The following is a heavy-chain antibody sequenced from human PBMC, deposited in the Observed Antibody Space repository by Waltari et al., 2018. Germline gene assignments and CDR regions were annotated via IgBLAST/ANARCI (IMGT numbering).Heavy chain of an antibody. D-gene: IGHD6-13*01. CDR1: GLIFSTLP. CDR2: ISCDGTNE. J-gene: IGHJ4*02. CDR3: AREVGSSWPLDY. V-gene: IGHV3-30*04. Sequence: QVQLMESGAGLVHPGRSLTLLWAVSGLIFSTLPIHWVRQAPGKGLEWVAVISCDGTNEHYADSVKGRLTISRDNSKNTLYLEMNSLRGDDTAVYFCAREVGSSWPLDYWGQGTLVTVSS.